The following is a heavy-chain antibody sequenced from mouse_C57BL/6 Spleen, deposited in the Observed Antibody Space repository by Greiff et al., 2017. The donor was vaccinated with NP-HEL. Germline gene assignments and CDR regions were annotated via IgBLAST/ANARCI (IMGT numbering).Heavy chain of an antibody. CDR3: ARRDWDGY. V-gene: IGHV1-81*01. CDR1: GYTFTSYG. CDR2: IYPRSGNT. Sequence: VQLQQSGAELARPGASVKLSCKASGYTFTSYGISWVKQRTGQGLEWIGEIYPRSGNTYYNEKFKGKATLTADKSSSTAYMELRSLTSEDSAVYFCARRDWDGYWGQGTLVTVSA. J-gene: IGHJ3*01. D-gene: IGHD4-1*01.